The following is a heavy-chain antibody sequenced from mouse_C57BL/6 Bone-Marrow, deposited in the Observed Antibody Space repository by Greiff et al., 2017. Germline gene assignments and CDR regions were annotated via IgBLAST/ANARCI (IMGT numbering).Heavy chain of an antibody. CDR1: GYSFTGYF. CDR3: ARLRYYGSSYYYAMDY. D-gene: IGHD1-1*01. J-gene: IGHJ4*01. CDR2: INPYNGDT. Sequence: SGPELVKPGDSVKISCKASGYSFTGYFMNWVMQSHGKSLEWIGRINPYNGDTFYNQKFKGKATLTVDKSSSTAHMELRSLTSEDSAVYYCARLRYYGSSYYYAMDYWGQGTSVTGSS. V-gene: IGHV1-20*01.